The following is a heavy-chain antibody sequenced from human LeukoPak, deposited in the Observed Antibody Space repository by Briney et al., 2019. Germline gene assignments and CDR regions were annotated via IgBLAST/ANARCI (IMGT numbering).Heavy chain of an antibody. J-gene: IGHJ4*02. CDR3: ASFSSSWTEYYFDY. Sequence: SETLSLTCTVSGGSISSYYWSWIRQPPGKGLEWIGYIYHSGSTYYNPSLKSRVTISVDRSKNQFSLKLSSVTAADTAVYYCASFSSSWTEYYFDYWGQGTLVTVSS. D-gene: IGHD6-13*01. CDR2: IYHSGST. CDR1: GGSISSYY. V-gene: IGHV4-59*12.